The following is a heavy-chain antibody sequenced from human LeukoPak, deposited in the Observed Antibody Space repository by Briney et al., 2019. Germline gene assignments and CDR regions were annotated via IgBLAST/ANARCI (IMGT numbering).Heavy chain of an antibody. CDR2: IYYSGST. CDR3: ARLDVAGPVDY. V-gene: IGHV4-59*08. Sequence: SETLSLTCTVSGGSISSYYWSWIRQPPGKGLEWIGYIYYSGSTNYNPSLKSRVTISVDTSKNQFSLKLSSVTAADTAVYYRARLDVAGPVDYWGQGTLVTVSS. D-gene: IGHD6-19*01. J-gene: IGHJ4*02. CDR1: GGSISSYY.